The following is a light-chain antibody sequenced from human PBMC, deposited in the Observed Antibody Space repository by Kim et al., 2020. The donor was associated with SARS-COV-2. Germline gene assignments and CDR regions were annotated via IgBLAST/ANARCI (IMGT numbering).Light chain of an antibody. CDR1: QGISGY. J-gene: IGKJ2*01. CDR3: QQLNSYPPT. Sequence: IQLTQSPSSLSASVGDRVTITCRTSQGISGYLAWFQQQPGKAPKLLIHAASTLQGGVPSRFSGSGSGTEFTLTIGSLQPEDFATYYCQQLNSYPPTFGQGTKLEI. CDR2: AAS. V-gene: IGKV1-9*01.